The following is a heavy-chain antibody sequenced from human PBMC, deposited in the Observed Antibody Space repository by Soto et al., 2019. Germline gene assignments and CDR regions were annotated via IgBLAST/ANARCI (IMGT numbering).Heavy chain of an antibody. D-gene: IGHD4-17*01. Sequence: PGGSLRLSCAASGFTFSSYAMSWVRQAPGKGLEWVSAISGSGGSTYYADSVKGRFTISRDNSKNTLYLQMNSLRAEDTAVYYCAKDLYSGTDYGDYVGYWGQGTLVTVSS. CDR2: ISGSGGST. V-gene: IGHV3-23*01. J-gene: IGHJ4*02. CDR1: GFTFSSYA. CDR3: AKDLYSGTDYGDYVGY.